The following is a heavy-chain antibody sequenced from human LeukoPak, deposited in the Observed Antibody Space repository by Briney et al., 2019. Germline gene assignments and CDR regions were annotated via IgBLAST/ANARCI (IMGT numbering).Heavy chain of an antibody. D-gene: IGHD2-8*01. V-gene: IGHV1-69*13. CDR2: IIPIFGTA. CDR1: GGTFSSYA. J-gene: IGHJ4*02. Sequence: SVKVSCKASGGTFSSYAISWVRQAPAQGLEWMGGIIPIFGTANYAQKFQGRVTITADESTSTAYMELSSLRSEDTAVYYCAGSSYCTNGVCYLDYWGQGTLVTVSS. CDR3: AGSSYCTNGVCYLDY.